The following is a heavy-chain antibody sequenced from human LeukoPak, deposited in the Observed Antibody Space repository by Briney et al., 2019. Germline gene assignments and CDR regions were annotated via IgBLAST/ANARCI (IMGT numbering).Heavy chain of an antibody. CDR2: IIPIFGTA. V-gene: IGHV1-69*13. J-gene: IGHJ4*02. Sequence: SVKVSCKASGGTFSSYAISWVRQAPGQGLEWMGGIIPIFGTANYAQKFQGRVTITADESTSTAYMELSSLRSEDTAVYYCAKYHYDSSGYEIPDYWGQGTLVTVSS. D-gene: IGHD3-22*01. CDR1: GGTFSSYA. CDR3: AKYHYDSSGYEIPDY.